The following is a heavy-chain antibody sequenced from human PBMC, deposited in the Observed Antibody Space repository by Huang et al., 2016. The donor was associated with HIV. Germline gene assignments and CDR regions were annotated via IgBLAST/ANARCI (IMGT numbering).Heavy chain of an antibody. CDR3: VRDPRIQSWLNYFDY. J-gene: IGHJ4*02. D-gene: IGHD3-22*01. Sequence: EVQLVESGGGLVQPGGSLRLSCAASGFTFSSYWMHGVRQAPGKGLVWVSRINSDGSSSGYAYAVKGRFTISRYNAKNTLYLQMNSLRAEDTAVYYCVRDPRIQSWLNYFDYWGQGTLVSVSS. CDR2: INSDGSSS. V-gene: IGHV3-74*01. CDR1: GFTFSSYW.